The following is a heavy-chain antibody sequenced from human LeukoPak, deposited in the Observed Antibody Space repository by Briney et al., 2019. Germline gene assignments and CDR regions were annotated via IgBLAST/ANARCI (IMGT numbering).Heavy chain of an antibody. Sequence: SVTVFCKASGGTFSSYAISWVRQAPGQGLEWMGRIIPILGIANYAQKLQGRVTITADKSTSTAYMELSSLRSEDTAVYYCARVSVYGGYKNYYSYGMDVWGQGTTVTVSS. CDR1: GGTFSSYA. D-gene: IGHD5-12*01. J-gene: IGHJ6*02. V-gene: IGHV1-69*04. CDR2: IIPILGIA. CDR3: ARVSVYGGYKNYYSYGMDV.